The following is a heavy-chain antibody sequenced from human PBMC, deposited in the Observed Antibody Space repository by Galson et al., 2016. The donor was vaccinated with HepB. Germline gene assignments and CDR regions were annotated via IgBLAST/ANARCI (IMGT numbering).Heavy chain of an antibody. J-gene: IGHJ5*01. CDR1: GYTFTSHW. V-gene: IGHV5-51*01. CDR3: ARRYDFWTGSPQNWFDL. CDR2: IYPDDSDT. Sequence: QSGAEVKKPGESLKISCKGSGYTFTSHWIGWARQMPGKGLEWMGIIYPDDSDTTYSPSFQGQVSISADKSISTAYLQWSSLKASDTAMYYCARRYDFWTGSPQNWFDLWGQGTLVTVSS. D-gene: IGHD3-3*01.